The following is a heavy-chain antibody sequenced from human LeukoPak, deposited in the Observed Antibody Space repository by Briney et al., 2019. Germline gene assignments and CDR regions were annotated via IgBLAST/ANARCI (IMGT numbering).Heavy chain of an antibody. CDR1: GFSFSIYW. D-gene: IGHD1-26*01. J-gene: IGHJ4*02. V-gene: IGHV3-74*01. CDR2: IISDGSTT. CDR3: ARGRVGAYFDY. Sequence: GGSLRLSCAASGFSFSIYWLHWVRQAPGKGLVWVSRIISDGSTTSYADSVKGRFTISRDNAKNTLYLQMNSLRAEDTAVYYCARGRVGAYFDYWGQGTLVTVSS.